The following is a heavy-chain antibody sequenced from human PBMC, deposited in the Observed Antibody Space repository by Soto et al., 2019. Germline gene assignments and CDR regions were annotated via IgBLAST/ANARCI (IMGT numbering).Heavy chain of an antibody. CDR1: GFTFSSYG. CDR3: AKDQEDSSGWYVTKLGDFDY. D-gene: IGHD6-19*01. V-gene: IGHV3-30*18. Sequence: GGSLRLSCAASGFTFSSYGMHWVRQAPGKGLEWVAVISHDGNNKYYADSVKGRFTISRDNSKNTLYLQMNSLRAEDTAVYYCAKDQEDSSGWYVTKLGDFDYWGQETLVTVSS. J-gene: IGHJ4*02. CDR2: ISHDGNNK.